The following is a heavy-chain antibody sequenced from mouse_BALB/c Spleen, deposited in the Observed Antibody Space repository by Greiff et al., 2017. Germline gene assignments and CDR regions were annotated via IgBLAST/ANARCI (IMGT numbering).Heavy chain of an antibody. CDR3: ARAKLDYGIYAMDY. CDR2: INSNGGST. CDR1: GFTFSSYG. Sequence: EVKVVESGGGLVQPGGSLKLSCAASGFTFSSYGMSWVRPTPDKRLELVATINSNGGSTYYPDSVKGRFTISRDNAKNTLYLQMSSLKSEDTAMYYCARAKLDYGIYAMDYWGQGTSVTVSS. J-gene: IGHJ4*01. D-gene: IGHD2-1*01. V-gene: IGHV5-6-3*01.